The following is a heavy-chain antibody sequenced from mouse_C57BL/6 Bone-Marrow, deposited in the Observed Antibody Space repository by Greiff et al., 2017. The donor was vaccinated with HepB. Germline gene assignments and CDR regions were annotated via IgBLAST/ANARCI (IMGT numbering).Heavy chain of an antibody. CDR2: IRSKSNNYAT. CDR1: GFSFNTYA. J-gene: IGHJ4*01. V-gene: IGHV10-1*01. CDR3: VRKIYDGYYRYAMDY. Sequence: GGGLVQPKGSLKLSCAASGFSFNTYAMNWVRQAPGKGLEWVARIRSKSNNYATYYADSVKDRFTISRDDSESMLYLQMNNLKTEDTAMYYCVRKIYDGYYRYAMDYWGQGTSVTVSS. D-gene: IGHD2-3*01.